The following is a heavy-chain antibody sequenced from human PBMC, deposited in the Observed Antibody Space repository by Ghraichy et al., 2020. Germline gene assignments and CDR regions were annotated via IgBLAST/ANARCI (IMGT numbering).Heavy chain of an antibody. CDR1: GFTVSSNY. CDR3: ARDQNNPLVGASRNYYYYGMDV. D-gene: IGHD1-26*01. J-gene: IGHJ6*02. Sequence: GGSLRLSCAASGFTVSSNYMSWVRQAPGKGLEWVSVIYSGGSTYYADSVKGRFTISRDNSKNTLYLQMNSLRAEDTAVYYCARDQNNPLVGASRNYYYYGMDVWGQGTTVTVSS. V-gene: IGHV3-53*01. CDR2: IYSGGST.